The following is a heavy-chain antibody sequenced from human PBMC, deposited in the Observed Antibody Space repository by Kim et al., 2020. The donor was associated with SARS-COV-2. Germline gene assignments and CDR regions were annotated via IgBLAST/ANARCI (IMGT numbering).Heavy chain of an antibody. CDR3: ARAFSGSYFGPFDY. CDR2: ISYDGSNK. D-gene: IGHD1-26*01. V-gene: IGHV3-30-3*01. J-gene: IGHJ4*02. CDR1: GFTFSSYA. Sequence: GGSLRLSCAASGFTFSSYAMHWVRQPPGKGLEWVAVISYDGSNKYYADSVKGRFTISRDNSKNTLYLQMNSLRAEDTAVYYCARAFSGSYFGPFDYWGQGTLVTVSS.